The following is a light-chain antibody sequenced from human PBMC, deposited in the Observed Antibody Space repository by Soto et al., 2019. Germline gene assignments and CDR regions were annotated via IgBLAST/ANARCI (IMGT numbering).Light chain of an antibody. V-gene: IGKV3-20*01. CDR2: GAS. CDR3: QQYGSSPTWT. CDR1: QIFSSTS. J-gene: IGKJ1*01. Sequence: EIVLTHSPATLSVSPPEGACLXCMAFQIFSSTSLAWYQQKPGQAPRLLIYGASTRATGIPDRFSGSGSGTDFTLTISRLEPDDSAVYYCQQYGSSPTWTFGQGTKVDIK.